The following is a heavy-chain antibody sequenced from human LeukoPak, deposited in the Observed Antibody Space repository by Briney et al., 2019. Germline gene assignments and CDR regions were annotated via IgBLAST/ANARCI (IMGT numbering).Heavy chain of an antibody. J-gene: IGHJ3*02. Sequence: ASVKVSCKASGYTFTSYDINWVRQATGQGLEWMGWMNPNSGNTGYAQKFQGRVTMTRNTSISTAYIELSSLRSEDTAVYYCARAQYYDYVWGSYRDAFDIWGQGTMVTVSS. CDR2: MNPNSGNT. D-gene: IGHD3-16*02. CDR1: GYTFTSYD. CDR3: ARAQYYDYVWGSYRDAFDI. V-gene: IGHV1-8*01.